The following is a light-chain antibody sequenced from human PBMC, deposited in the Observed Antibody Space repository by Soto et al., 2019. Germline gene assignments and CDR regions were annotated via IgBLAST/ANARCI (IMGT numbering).Light chain of an antibody. CDR3: ISYTGSDTSYV. CDR2: EVR. V-gene: IGLV2-14*01. Sequence: QSALTQPASVSGSPGQSITISCTGTSSDVGSYNYVAWYQQFPGKTPKLMMYEVRNRPSAVSSRFSGSKSGNTASLTISGLQAEDEADYYCISYTGSDTSYVFGTGTKLTVL. J-gene: IGLJ1*01. CDR1: SSDVGSYNY.